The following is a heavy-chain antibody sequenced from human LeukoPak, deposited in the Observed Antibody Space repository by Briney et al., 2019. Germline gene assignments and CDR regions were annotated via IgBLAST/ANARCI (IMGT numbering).Heavy chain of an antibody. CDR2: ISSSGSTI. D-gene: IGHD5-18*01. J-gene: IGHJ4*02. CDR3: ARDPPYSYGPECDY. V-gene: IGHV3-48*03. Sequence: GGSLRLSRAASGFTFSSYEMNWVRQAPGKGLEWVSYISSSGSTIYYADSVKGRFTISRDNAKNSLYLQMNSLRAEDTAVYYCARDPPYSYGPECDYWGQGTLVTVSS. CDR1: GFTFSSYE.